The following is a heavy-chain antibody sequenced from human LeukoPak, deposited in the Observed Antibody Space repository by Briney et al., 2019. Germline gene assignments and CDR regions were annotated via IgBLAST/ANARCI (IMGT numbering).Heavy chain of an antibody. CDR1: GGSISSSSYY. CDR3: ARQLQGGYFDY. Sequence: SETLSLTCTVSGGSISSSSYYWGWIRQPPGKGLEWIGIIYYSGSTNYNPSLKSRVTISVDTPKNQFSLKLSSVTAADTAVYYCARQLQGGYFDYWGQGTLVTVSS. CDR2: IYYSGST. V-gene: IGHV4-39*01. J-gene: IGHJ4*02. D-gene: IGHD2-15*01.